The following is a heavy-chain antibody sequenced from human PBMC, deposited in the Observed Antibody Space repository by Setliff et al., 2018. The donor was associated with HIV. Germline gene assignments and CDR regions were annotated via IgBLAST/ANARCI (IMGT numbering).Heavy chain of an antibody. Sequence: PSETLSLTCTISGGSISSGSYYWSWIRQPAGKGLEWIGHIYTSGTTNYNPSLRSRLTISVDTSKNQFSLKLNSVTAADTAVYYCARGRGWDRPPPPNYYFDYWGQGTLVTVSS. CDR2: IYTSGTT. CDR3: ARGRGWDRPPPPNYYFDY. J-gene: IGHJ4*02. CDR1: GGSISSGSYY. D-gene: IGHD1-26*01. V-gene: IGHV4-61*09.